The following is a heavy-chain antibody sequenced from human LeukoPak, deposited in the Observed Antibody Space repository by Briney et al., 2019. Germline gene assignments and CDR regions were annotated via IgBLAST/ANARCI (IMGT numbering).Heavy chain of an antibody. Sequence: GGSLRLSCAVSGLTFSDYSMAWVRQAPGKGLFWVSGISAGGGSTYYADSVKGRFTISRDNSRNTLYLQMNSLSAEDTAVYYCAKDAAGPEYWGQGTLVTVSS. CDR1: GLTFSDYS. CDR2: ISAGGGST. D-gene: IGHD6-13*01. J-gene: IGHJ4*02. CDR3: AKDAAGPEY. V-gene: IGHV3-23*01.